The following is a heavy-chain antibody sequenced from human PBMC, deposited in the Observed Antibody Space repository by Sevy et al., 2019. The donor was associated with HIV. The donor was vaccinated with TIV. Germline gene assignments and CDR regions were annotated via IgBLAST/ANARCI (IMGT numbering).Heavy chain of an antibody. CDR1: GYTFTAYY. J-gene: IGHJ5*02. CDR2: INPNSGGT. D-gene: IGHD3-10*01. Sequence: ASVKVSCKSSGYTFTAYYMHWVRQAPGQGLEWMGWINPNSGGTNYAQKFQGRVTMTRDTSISTAYMELSRLRSDDTAVYYCARGITSRGGFDPWGQGTLVTVSS. CDR3: ARGITSRGGFDP. V-gene: IGHV1-2*02.